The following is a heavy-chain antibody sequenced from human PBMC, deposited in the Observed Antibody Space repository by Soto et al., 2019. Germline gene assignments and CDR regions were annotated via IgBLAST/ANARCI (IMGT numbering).Heavy chain of an antibody. J-gene: IGHJ4*02. CDR2: ISYDGSNK. Sequence: QVQLVESGGGVVQPGRSLRLSCAASRFTFSNYGMHWVRQTPGKGLEWVAVISYDGSNKYYADSVKGRFTISRDNSKNTLYLQMTSLRAEDTAVYYCVKGGYHYFDYWGQGTLVTVSS. D-gene: IGHD5-12*01. V-gene: IGHV3-30*18. CDR1: RFTFSNYG. CDR3: VKGGYHYFDY.